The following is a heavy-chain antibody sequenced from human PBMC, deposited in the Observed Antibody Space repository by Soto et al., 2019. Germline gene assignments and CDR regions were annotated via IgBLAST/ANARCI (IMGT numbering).Heavy chain of an antibody. D-gene: IGHD2-21*02. CDR3: ATEELCGADCYFFKH. Sequence: EVQLLETGGGSVHVGGSLRLSCAVSGFNLRNYEMNWVRQVPGKGLEWISKISGSNNNIYYADSVQGRFTISRDNANNVLFLQMNSLRAEDTAIYHCATEELCGADCYFFKHWGQGTLVTVSS. V-gene: IGHV3-48*03. CDR1: GFNLRNYE. CDR2: ISGSNNNI. J-gene: IGHJ4*02.